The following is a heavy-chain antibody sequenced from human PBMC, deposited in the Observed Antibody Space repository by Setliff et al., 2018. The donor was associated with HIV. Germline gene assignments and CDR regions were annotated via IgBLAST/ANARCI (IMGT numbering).Heavy chain of an antibody. J-gene: IGHJ5*02. CDR2: INHSGST. D-gene: IGHD3-10*01. CDR1: GGSFSGYY. Sequence: SETLSLTCAVYGGSFSGYYWSWIRQPPGKGLEWIGEINHSGSTNYNPSLKSRVTISVDTSKNQFSLKLSSVTAADTAVYYCARGQGLLLWFGELPRANWFDPWGQGTLVTVSS. CDR3: ARGQGLLLWFGELPRANWFDP. V-gene: IGHV4-34*01.